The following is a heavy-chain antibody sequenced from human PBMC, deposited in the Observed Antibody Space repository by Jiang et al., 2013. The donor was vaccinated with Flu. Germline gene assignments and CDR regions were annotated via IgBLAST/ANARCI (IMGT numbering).Heavy chain of an antibody. CDR2: INTGNGNT. CDR1: GYIFTTYG. D-gene: IGHD3-22*01. V-gene: IGHV1-3*04. CDR3: ARGYHSDY. Sequence: GAEVKKPGASVKVSCKASGYIFTTYGVHWVRQAPGQRLEWMGWINTGNGNTKYSQKFQGRVTINRDTSASTASMELSSLKSEDTAMYYCARGYHSDYWGQGTLVTVS. J-gene: IGHJ4*02.